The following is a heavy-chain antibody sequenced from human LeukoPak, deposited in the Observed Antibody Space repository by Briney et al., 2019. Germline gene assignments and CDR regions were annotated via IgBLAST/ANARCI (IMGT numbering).Heavy chain of an antibody. Sequence: GGSLRLSCAASGFTFIDYSMSWIRQAPGKGLVWVSHINSDGGSTSYADSVKGRFTISRDNAKNTLYLQMNSLKTEDTAVYYCARVRSVYTFDIWGQGTMVTVSS. D-gene: IGHD3-10*01. J-gene: IGHJ3*02. CDR3: ARVRSVYTFDI. V-gene: IGHV3-74*01. CDR1: GFTFIDYS. CDR2: INSDGGST.